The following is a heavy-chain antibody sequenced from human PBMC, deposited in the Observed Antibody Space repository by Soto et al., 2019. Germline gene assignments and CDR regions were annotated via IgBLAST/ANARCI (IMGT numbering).Heavy chain of an antibody. Sequence: EVQLVESGGTLVQPGGSLRLSCAASGFDASVNYMAWVRQAPGKGLEWVSTINAGGNTFYDDSVKGRFTISRDDSTNTLSLQMNSLRVEDTAMFYCVRENYYYGMDVWGQGTAVTVSS. CDR1: GFDASVNY. J-gene: IGHJ6*02. V-gene: IGHV3-66*01. CDR3: VRENYYYGMDV. CDR2: INAGGNT.